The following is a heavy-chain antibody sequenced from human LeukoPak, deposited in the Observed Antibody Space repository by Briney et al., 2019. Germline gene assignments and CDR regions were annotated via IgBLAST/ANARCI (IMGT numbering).Heavy chain of an antibody. D-gene: IGHD4-17*01. V-gene: IGHV3-23*01. CDR1: GFTFSNYA. Sequence: GGSLRLSCAASGFTFSNYAMSWVRQAPGKGLEGVSTISGSGGTTYYADSVRGRFTISRDNSKNTLFLQMNSLRAEDTALYYCARDGTTVTTNYFYGMDVWGQGTTVTVSS. CDR2: ISGSGGTT. J-gene: IGHJ6*02. CDR3: ARDGTTVTTNYFYGMDV.